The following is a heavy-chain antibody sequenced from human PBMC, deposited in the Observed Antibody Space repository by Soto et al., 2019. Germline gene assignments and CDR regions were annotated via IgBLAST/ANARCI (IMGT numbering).Heavy chain of an antibody. Sequence: WGSLGVGCASSVFTFSIYAMSWVRQAPGKGLEWVSAISGSGGSTYYADSVKGRFTISRDNSKNTLYLQMNSLRAEDTAVYYCAVSPRGYYYDSSGYLHWGQGTLVTVSS. CDR3: AVSPRGYYYDSSGYLH. V-gene: IGHV3-23*01. CDR1: VFTFSIYA. J-gene: IGHJ4*02. D-gene: IGHD3-22*01. CDR2: ISGSGGST.